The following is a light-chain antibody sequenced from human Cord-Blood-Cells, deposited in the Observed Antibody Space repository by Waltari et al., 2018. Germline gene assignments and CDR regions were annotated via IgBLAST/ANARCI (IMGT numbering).Light chain of an antibody. CDR1: SSNIGHNY. CDR2: DNS. Sequence: QSVLTQPPSVSAAPGQKVTISCSGSSSNIGHNYVSWYQQLPGTAPKLLIYDNSKRPSGMPDRFSGSKSGTSATLGITGLQTGDEADYYCGTWDSSLSAGVFGGGTKLTVL. CDR3: GTWDSSLSAGV. J-gene: IGLJ2*01. V-gene: IGLV1-51*01.